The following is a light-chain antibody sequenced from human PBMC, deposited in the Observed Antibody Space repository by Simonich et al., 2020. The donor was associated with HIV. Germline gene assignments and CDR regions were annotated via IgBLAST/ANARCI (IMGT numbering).Light chain of an antibody. Sequence: EIVLTQSPATLSVSPGERATLSCRASQTVSSNLAWYQPKPGQAPRLLVYAASTRATGIPARFSGSGSGTDFTLTISSLQAEDVAVYYCQQYYSTPWTFGQGTKVEIK. CDR2: AAS. J-gene: IGKJ1*01. CDR3: QQYYSTPWT. V-gene: IGKV3-15*01. CDR1: QTVSSN.